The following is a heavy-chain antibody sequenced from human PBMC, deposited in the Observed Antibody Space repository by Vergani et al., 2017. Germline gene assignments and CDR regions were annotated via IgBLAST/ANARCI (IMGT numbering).Heavy chain of an antibody. D-gene: IGHD5-12*01. CDR1: GYSISSGYY. Sequence: QVQLQESGPGLVKPSETLSLTCAVSGYSISSGYYWGWIRQPPGKGLEWIGSIYHSGSTYYNPSLKSRVTISVDTSKNQFSLKLSSVTAADTAVYYCARLDGGYDLGWFDPWGQGTLVTVSS. J-gene: IGHJ5*02. CDR3: ARLDGGYDLGWFDP. CDR2: IYHSGST. V-gene: IGHV4-38-2*01.